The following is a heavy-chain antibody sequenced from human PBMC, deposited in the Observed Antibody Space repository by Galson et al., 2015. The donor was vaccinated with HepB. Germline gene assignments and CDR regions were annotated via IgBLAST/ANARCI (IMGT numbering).Heavy chain of an antibody. Sequence: QSGAEVKKPGESLKISCKGSGYSFTNYWIGWVRQMPGKGLEWMGIIYPGDSDTRYSPSFQGQVTISADKSISTAYLQWSSLTASDTAMYCCAKLEEWELGTWYFDLWGRGTLVTVSS. CDR3: AKLEEWELGTWYFDL. CDR1: GYSFTNYW. V-gene: IGHV5-51*03. CDR2: IYPGDSDT. J-gene: IGHJ2*01. D-gene: IGHD1-26*01.